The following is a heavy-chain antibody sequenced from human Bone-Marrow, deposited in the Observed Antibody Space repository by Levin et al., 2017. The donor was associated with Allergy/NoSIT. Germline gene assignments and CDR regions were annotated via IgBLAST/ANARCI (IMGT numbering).Heavy chain of an antibody. J-gene: IGHJ4*02. CDR1: GGSISGYY. D-gene: IGHD2-21*01. CDR2: IVYSGSP. Sequence: SQTLSLTCKISGGSISGYYWNWIRQAPGKGLEWIGNIVYSGSPNYKPSLKSRVTMSLDAYMKEFSLRLSSVTAADTAVYFCAKVVRTVNDLEYWGQGTLVTVSS. V-gene: IGHV4-59*01. CDR3: AKVVRTVNDLEY.